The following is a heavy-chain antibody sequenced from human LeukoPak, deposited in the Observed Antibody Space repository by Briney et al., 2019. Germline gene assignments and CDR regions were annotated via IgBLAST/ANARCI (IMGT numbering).Heavy chain of an antibody. D-gene: IGHD3-10*01. Sequence: TGGSLRLSCAASGFTVSSNYMRWVRQAPGKGLEWVSVIYSGGSTYYADSVKGRFTISRDNSKNTLYLQMNSLRAEDTAVYYRARVAITMVRGYYYYGMDVWGQGTTVTVSS. V-gene: IGHV3-53*01. CDR1: GFTVSSNY. CDR2: IYSGGST. J-gene: IGHJ6*02. CDR3: ARVAITMVRGYYYYGMDV.